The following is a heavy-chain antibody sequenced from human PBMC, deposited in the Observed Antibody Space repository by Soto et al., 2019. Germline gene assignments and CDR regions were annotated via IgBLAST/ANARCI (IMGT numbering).Heavy chain of an antibody. J-gene: IGHJ4*02. CDR3: ARELRGYSYGYFDY. Sequence: PSETLSLTCTVSGGSISGGGYYWSWIRQHPGKGLEWIGYIYYSGSTYYNPSLKSRVTISVDTSKNQFSLKLSSVTAADTAVYYCARELRGYSYGYFDYWGQGTLVTVSS. CDR2: IYYSGST. D-gene: IGHD5-18*01. V-gene: IGHV4-31*03. CDR1: GGSISGGGYY.